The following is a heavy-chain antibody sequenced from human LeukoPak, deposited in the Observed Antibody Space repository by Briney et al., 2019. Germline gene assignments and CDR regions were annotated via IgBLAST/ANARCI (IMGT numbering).Heavy chain of an antibody. Sequence: GASVKVSCKASGYTFTSYDINWVRQATGQGLEWMGWMNPNSGTTGYAQKFQGRVTITRNTSISTAYMELSSLRSEDTAVYYCARGVRLRFLEWLPDYYYMDVWGKGTPVTVSS. CDR1: GYTFTSYD. D-gene: IGHD3-3*01. CDR2: MNPNSGTT. CDR3: ARGVRLRFLEWLPDYYYMDV. V-gene: IGHV1-8*03. J-gene: IGHJ6*03.